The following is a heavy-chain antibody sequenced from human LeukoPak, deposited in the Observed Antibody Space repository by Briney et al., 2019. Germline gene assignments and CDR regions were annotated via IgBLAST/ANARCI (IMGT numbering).Heavy chain of an antibody. J-gene: IGHJ4*02. Sequence: PSETLPLTRAVYGGSFSGYYWSWIRQPPGKGLEWIGEINHSGSTNYNPSLKSRVTISVDTSKNQFSLKLSSVTAADTAVYYCARSSGRGIWGQGTLVTVSS. V-gene: IGHV4-34*01. CDR3: ARSSGRGI. D-gene: IGHD3-22*01. CDR2: INHSGST. CDR1: GGSFSGYY.